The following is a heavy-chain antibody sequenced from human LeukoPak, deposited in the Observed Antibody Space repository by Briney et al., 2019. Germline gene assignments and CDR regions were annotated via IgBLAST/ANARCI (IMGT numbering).Heavy chain of an antibody. Sequence: GGSLRLSCAASGFSFSSYSMNWVRLPQGQGLELVSFISTSSTETNYAESVKGRFATTRVNAKNSLFLQLNTLRAADNAALYFATAGLDRNYVGSDYYYHTAVCGKGTTGSVSS. CDR2: ISTSSTET. J-gene: IGHJ6*03. CDR3: ATAGLDRNYVGSDYYYHTAV. V-gene: IGHV3-21*01. D-gene: IGHD4-11*01. CDR1: GFSFSSYS.